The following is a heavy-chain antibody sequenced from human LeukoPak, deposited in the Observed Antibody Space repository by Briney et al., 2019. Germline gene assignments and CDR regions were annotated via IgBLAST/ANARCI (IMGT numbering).Heavy chain of an antibody. V-gene: IGHV3-30*18. Sequence: QPGGSLRLSCAASGFTFSNFAINWVRQAPGKGLEWLAVVTFDGSNTYYADSVKGRFTISRDNSKSTMYLQMESLRAEDTAVYYCAKGEVETAMGAYWYFDLWGRGTLVTVSS. J-gene: IGHJ2*01. CDR2: VTFDGSNT. D-gene: IGHD5-18*01. CDR3: AKGEVETAMGAYWYFDL. CDR1: GFTFSNFA.